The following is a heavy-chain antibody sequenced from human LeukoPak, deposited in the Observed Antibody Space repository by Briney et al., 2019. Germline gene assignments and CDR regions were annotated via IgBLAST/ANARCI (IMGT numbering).Heavy chain of an antibody. CDR2: IRYDGSNK. V-gene: IGHV3-30*02. D-gene: IGHD3-22*01. CDR1: GFTFSSYG. CDR3: AKYPYYYDSSGYYAEYFQH. J-gene: IGHJ1*01. Sequence: GGSLRLSCAASGFTFSSYGMHWVRQAPGKGLEWVAFIRYDGSNKYYADSVKGRFTISRDNSKNTLYLQMNSLRAEDTAVYYCAKYPYYYDSSGYYAEYFQHWGQGTLVTASS.